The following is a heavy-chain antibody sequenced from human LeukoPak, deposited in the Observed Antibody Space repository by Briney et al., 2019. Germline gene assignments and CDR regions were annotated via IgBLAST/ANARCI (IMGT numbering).Heavy chain of an antibody. CDR3: ARDRGDYDVYFDY. D-gene: IGHD4-17*01. J-gene: IGHJ4*02. Sequence: ASVKVSCKASGGTFSSYAISWVRQAPGQGLEWMGRIIPILGIANYAQKFQGRVTITADKSTSTAYMELSSLRSEDTAVYYCARDRGDYDVYFDYWGQGTLVTVSS. CDR2: IIPILGIA. V-gene: IGHV1-69*04. CDR1: GGTFSSYA.